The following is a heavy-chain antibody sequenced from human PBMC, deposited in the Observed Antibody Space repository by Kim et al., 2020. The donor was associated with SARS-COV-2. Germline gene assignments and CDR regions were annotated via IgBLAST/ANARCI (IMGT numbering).Heavy chain of an antibody. V-gene: IGHV4-59*13. CDR2: IYYSGST. Sequence: SETLSLTCTVSGGSISSYYWSWIRQPPGKGLEWIGYIYYSGSTNYNPSLKSRVTISVDTSKNQFSLKLSSVTAADTAVYYCARGVIYQPFDPWGQGTLVTVSS. J-gene: IGHJ5*02. D-gene: IGHD3-10*01. CDR3: ARGVIYQPFDP. CDR1: GGSISSYY.